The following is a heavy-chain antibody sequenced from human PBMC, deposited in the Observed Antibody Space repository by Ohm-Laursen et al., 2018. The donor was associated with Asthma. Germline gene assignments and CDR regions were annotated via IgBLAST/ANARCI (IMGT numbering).Heavy chain of an antibody. Sequence: SLRLSCSASGFTFSDYAMHWVRQAPGKGLEYVSSIFSNGGYSHYADSVKGRFIISRDSSKNTLHLQLGSLRPDDTAVYYCARGHRSSWFDAFDVWGHGTVVTVSS. CDR2: IFSNGGYS. CDR1: GFTFSDYA. J-gene: IGHJ3*01. CDR3: ARGHRSSWFDAFDV. V-gene: IGHV3-64*02. D-gene: IGHD6-13*01.